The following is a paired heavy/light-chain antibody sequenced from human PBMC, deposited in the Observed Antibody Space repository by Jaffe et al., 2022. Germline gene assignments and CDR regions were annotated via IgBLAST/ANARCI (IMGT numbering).Heavy chain of an antibody. D-gene: IGHD6-19*01. Sequence: EVQVVESGGGLVQPGGSLRLVCGASGFTFTTYWMTWVRQAPGKGLEWVATIKHDGREKYYVDSMKDRVTIFRDDAKNSLYLQMNSLSPEDTAVYYCARDLIAVSGIQLDLWGQGTLVTVSS. CDR1: GFTFTTYW. CDR2: IKHDGREK. V-gene: IGHV3-7*01. J-gene: IGHJ5*02. CDR3: ARDLIAVSGIQLDL.
Light chain of an antibody. CDR2: GAS. CDR3: QEYRGSPPRLT. CDR1: QSVSSNY. Sequence: EFVLTQSPGTLSLSPGERATLSCRASQSVSSNYLAWYQLKPGQAPRLLIFGASSRATGIPDRFTGSGSGPDFTLTISRLEPEDFAVYYCQEYRGSPPRLTFGGGTKVEIK. V-gene: IGKV3-20*01. J-gene: IGKJ4*01.